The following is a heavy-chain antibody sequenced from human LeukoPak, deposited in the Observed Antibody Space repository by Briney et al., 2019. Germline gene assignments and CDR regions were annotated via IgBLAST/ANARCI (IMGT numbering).Heavy chain of an antibody. CDR2: IYHSWST. V-gene: IGHV4-38-2*01. D-gene: IGHD5-24*01. CDR3: ARGFVGDGYNSP. J-gene: IGHJ5*02. CDR1: GYSISSGYY. Sequence: SETLSLTCAVSGYSISSGYYWGWIRQPPGKGLEWIGRIYHSWSTYYYPSLKSRCTISVDTSKNQFSLKLSSVTAADTAVYYCARGFVGDGYNSPWGQGTLVTVSS.